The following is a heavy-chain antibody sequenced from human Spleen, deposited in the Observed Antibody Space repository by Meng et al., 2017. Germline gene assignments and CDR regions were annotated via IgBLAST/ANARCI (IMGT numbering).Heavy chain of an antibody. Sequence: PSGAEVKNPGASVNVACKPSGYTFPAYRLNWVRRSPGQGLEWMGPIKPKSGDTHYAQRFQGRVTMTGDTSISTAYMELSGLRSDDTAMYYCARDEDISAAGKLFGDYWGQGTLVTVSS. CDR2: IKPKSGDT. CDR1: GYTFPAYR. D-gene: IGHD6-13*01. J-gene: IGHJ4*02. V-gene: IGHV1-2*06. CDR3: ARDEDISAAGKLFGDY.